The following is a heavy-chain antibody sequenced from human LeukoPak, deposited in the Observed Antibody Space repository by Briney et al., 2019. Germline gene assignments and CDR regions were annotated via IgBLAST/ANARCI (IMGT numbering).Heavy chain of an antibody. Sequence: GESLKISCKGSGYTFTNYWIGWVRQMPGKGLEWMGIIYPGDSDTRYSPSFQGQVAISADKSISTAYLQWSSLKASDTAMYYCASIAVAGGWYPFDYWGQGTLVTVSS. D-gene: IGHD6-19*01. J-gene: IGHJ4*02. CDR1: GYTFTNYW. V-gene: IGHV5-51*01. CDR3: ASIAVAGGWYPFDY. CDR2: IYPGDSDT.